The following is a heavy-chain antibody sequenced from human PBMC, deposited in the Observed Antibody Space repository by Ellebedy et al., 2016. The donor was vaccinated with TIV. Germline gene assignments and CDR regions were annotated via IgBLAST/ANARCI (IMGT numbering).Heavy chain of an antibody. V-gene: IGHV4-39*07. CDR1: GGSISSSSYY. D-gene: IGHD3-10*01. Sequence: SETLSLXXTVSGGSISSSSYYWGWIRQPPGKGLEWIGSIYYSGSTYYNPSLKSRVTISVDTSKNQFSLKLSSVTAADTAVYYCARDQRNYYGSGSYPYYFDYWGQGTLVTVSS. CDR2: IYYSGST. CDR3: ARDQRNYYGSGSYPYYFDY. J-gene: IGHJ4*02.